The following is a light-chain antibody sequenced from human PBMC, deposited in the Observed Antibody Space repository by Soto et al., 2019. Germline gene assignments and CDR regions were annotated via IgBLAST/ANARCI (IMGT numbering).Light chain of an antibody. Sequence: SYELTQPPSVSVAPGQTARTTCGGNNIGIYSVHWYQQRPGQAPVLVVYDGSDRPSGIPERFSGSNSGNTATLTIGRVEAADEADYYCQVWDNNGGHNYVFGTGTKVTV. J-gene: IGLJ1*01. CDR1: NIGIYS. CDR2: DGS. V-gene: IGLV3-21*02. CDR3: QVWDNNGGHNYV.